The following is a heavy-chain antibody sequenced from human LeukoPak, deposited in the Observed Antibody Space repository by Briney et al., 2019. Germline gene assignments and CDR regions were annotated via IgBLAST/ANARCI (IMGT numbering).Heavy chain of an antibody. CDR2: ISSISRVI. D-gene: IGHD1-26*01. J-gene: IGHJ4*02. CDR1: GFTVSSNS. CDR3: VREESESYPFDS. Sequence: GGSLRLSCTVSGFTVSSNSMSWVRQAPGKGPEWISYISSISRVIYYADSVKGRFTISRDNAKNSLSLQMNSLRAEDTAVYCCVREESESYPFDSWGQGTLVIVSS. V-gene: IGHV3-48*01.